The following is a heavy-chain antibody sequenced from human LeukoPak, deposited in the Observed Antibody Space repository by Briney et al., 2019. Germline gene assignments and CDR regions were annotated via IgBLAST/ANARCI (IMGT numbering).Heavy chain of an antibody. CDR1: GGSISSSSYY. J-gene: IGHJ4*02. V-gene: IGHV4-39*01. D-gene: IGHD3-16*01. Sequence: PSQTLSLTCTVSGGSISSSSYYWGWIRQPPGKGLEWIGSIYYRGTTYYNPSLKSRVTISVDTSMNQFSLKLNSVTAADTAVYYCARALGGGGSFDYWGQGTLVTVSS. CDR2: IYYRGTT. CDR3: ARALGGGGSFDY.